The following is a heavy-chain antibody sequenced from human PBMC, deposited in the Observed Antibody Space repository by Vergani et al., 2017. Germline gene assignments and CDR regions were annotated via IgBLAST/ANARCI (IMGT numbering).Heavy chain of an antibody. CDR3: VKETECYENVFDS. D-gene: IGHD5-12*01. CDR1: GLTFSTYA. CDR2: PTGGGGST. Sequence: EVQLLESGGSLKHPGGSVRLSCAASGLTFSTYAMHWVRPAPGKGLDWVSAPTGGGGSTYYAASFIGRFIISRDNSRDTLYLQMNSLRPEDTATYFCVKETECYENVFDSWGQGTLVTVSS. J-gene: IGHJ4*02. V-gene: IGHV3-23*01.